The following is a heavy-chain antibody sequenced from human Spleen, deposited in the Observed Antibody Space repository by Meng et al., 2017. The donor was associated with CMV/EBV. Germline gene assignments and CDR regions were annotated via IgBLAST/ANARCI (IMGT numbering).Heavy chain of an antibody. CDR1: GGSISSSSYY. Sequence: SETLSLTCTVSGGSISSSSYYWGWIRQPPGKGLEWIGSIYYSGSTYYNPSLKSRVTMSTDKSKNRFSLRLSSVTAADTAVYYCAMDYGDYGCVNYWGQGILVTVSS. D-gene: IGHD4-17*01. V-gene: IGHV4-39*07. CDR3: AMDYGDYGCVNY. CDR2: IYYSGST. J-gene: IGHJ4*02.